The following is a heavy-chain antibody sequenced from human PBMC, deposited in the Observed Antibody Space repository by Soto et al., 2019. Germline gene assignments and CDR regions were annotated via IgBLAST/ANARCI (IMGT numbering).Heavy chain of an antibody. CDR2: IYYSGST. J-gene: IGHJ6*03. Sequence: SETLSLTCTVSGGSISSYYWNWIRQPPGKGLEWIGYIYYSGSTNYNPSLKSRVTISVDTSKNQFSLKLSSVTAADTAVYYCARSIPDDFWSGYYTHYYYYMDVWGKGTTVTVSS. V-gene: IGHV4-59*01. D-gene: IGHD3-3*01. CDR1: GGSISSYY. CDR3: ARSIPDDFWSGYYTHYYYYMDV.